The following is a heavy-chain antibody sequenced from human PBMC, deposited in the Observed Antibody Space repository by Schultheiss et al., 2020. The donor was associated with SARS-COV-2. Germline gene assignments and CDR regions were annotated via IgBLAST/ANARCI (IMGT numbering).Heavy chain of an antibody. CDR3: AREEGEQWLFADY. CDR2: IKSKTEGGTT. J-gene: IGHJ4*02. Sequence: GESLKISCAASGFTFSNAWMFWVRQAPGKGLEWVGRIKSKTEGGTTDYAAPVKGRFTISRDDSKNTLYLQMNSLKTEDTAVYYCAREEGEQWLFADYWGQGTLVTVSS. V-gene: IGHV3-15*01. D-gene: IGHD6-19*01. CDR1: GFTFSNAW.